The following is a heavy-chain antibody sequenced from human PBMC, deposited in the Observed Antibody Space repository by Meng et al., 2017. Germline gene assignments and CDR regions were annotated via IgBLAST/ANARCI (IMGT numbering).Heavy chain of an antibody. J-gene: IGHJ4*02. D-gene: IGHD1-26*01. V-gene: IGHV4-34*01. CDR3: ARRKIVGATGADY. CDR2: INHSGST. Sequence: GSLRLSCAVYGGSFSGYYWSWIRQPAGKGLEWIGEINHSGSTNYNPSLKSRVTISGDTSKNQFSLKLSSVTAADTAVYYCARRKIVGATGADYWGQGTLVTV. CDR1: GGSFSGYY.